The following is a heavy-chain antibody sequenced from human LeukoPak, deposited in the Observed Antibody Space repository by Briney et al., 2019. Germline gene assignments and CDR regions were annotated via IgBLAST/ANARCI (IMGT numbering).Heavy chain of an antibody. J-gene: IGHJ6*02. CDR2: IDDGAWTS. CDR1: GFTFGNSA. D-gene: IGHD6-13*01. Sequence: GGSLRLSCVASGFTFGNSAMNWARLVPGKGLEWVPTIDDGAWTSHYADSVKGRFTISRDNSKNTLYLQMNSLRAEDTAVYYCARDQEQQLVREYYYYGMDVWGQGTTVTVSS. V-gene: IGHV3-23*03. CDR3: ARDQEQQLVREYYYYGMDV.